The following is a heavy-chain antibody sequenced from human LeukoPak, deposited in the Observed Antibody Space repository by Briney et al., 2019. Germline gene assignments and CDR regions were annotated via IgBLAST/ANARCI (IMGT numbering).Heavy chain of an antibody. CDR1: GFTFSSYA. D-gene: IGHD2-21*02. CDR3: ARVNRISCGGDCYAFDI. V-gene: IGHV3-30*04. J-gene: IGHJ3*02. CDR2: ISYDGSNK. Sequence: GGSLRLSCAASGFTFSSYAMHWVRQAPGKGLEWVAVISYDGSNKYYADSVKGRFTISRDNSKNTLYLQMNSLRAEDTAVYYCARVNRISCGGDCYAFDIWGQGTMVTVSS.